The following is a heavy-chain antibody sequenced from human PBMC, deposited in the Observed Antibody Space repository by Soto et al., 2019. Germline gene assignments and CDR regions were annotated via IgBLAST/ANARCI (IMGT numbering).Heavy chain of an antibody. CDR1: GGSISSGGYY. J-gene: IGHJ4*02. D-gene: IGHD3-22*01. CDR2: IYYSGST. V-gene: IGHV4-31*03. Sequence: PSETLSLTCTVSGGSISSGGYYWSWIRQHPGKGLEWIGYIYYSGSTYYNPSLKSRVTISVDTSKNQFSLKLSSVTAADTAVYYCARSSYYYDSSGYYSNFDYWRQGTLVTVSS. CDR3: ARSSYYYDSSGYYSNFDY.